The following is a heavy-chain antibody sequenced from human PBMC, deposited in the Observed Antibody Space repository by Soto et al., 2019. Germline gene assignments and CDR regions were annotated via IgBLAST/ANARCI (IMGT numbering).Heavy chain of an antibody. V-gene: IGHV1-2*02. CDR3: AYGSGSYDYYYGMDV. Sequence: ASVKFSCKASGYTFTGYYMHWVRQAPGQGLEWMGWINPNSGGTNYAQKFQGRVTMTRDTSISTAYMELSRLRSDDTAVYYCAYGSGSYDYYYGMDVWGQGTTVTSP. CDR2: INPNSGGT. D-gene: IGHD3-10*01. CDR1: GYTFTGYY. J-gene: IGHJ6*02.